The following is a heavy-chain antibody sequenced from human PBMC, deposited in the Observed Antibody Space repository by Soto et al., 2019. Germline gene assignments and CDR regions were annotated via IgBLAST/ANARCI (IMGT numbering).Heavy chain of an antibody. D-gene: IGHD5-18*01. V-gene: IGHV1-69*01. CDR2: ILPIFGRT. CDR1: GAIFSSNA. Sequence: QVQLVQSGAEVKKPGSSVKVTCKASGAIFSSNAISWVRQAPGQGLEWMGGILPIFGRTNYAQKFQGRVTFTADESTRTAYMELSSLKSEDTAVYYCATGGRGYSYAPRFYFEYWGQGTLVTVSS. J-gene: IGHJ4*02. CDR3: ATGGRGYSYAPRFYFEY.